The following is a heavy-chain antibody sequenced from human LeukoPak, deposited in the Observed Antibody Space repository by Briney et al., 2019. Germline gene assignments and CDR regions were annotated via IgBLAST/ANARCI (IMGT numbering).Heavy chain of an antibody. CDR3: ARVGYDSSGYYYPA. V-gene: IGHV1-8*01. CDR1: GYTFTSYD. Sequence: ASVKVSCNASGYTFTSYDINWVRQATGQGLEWMGWMNPNSGNTGYAQKFQGRVTMTRNTSISTAYMELSSLRSEDTAVYYCARVGYDSSGYYYPAWGQGTLVTVSS. CDR2: MNPNSGNT. J-gene: IGHJ5*02. D-gene: IGHD3-22*01.